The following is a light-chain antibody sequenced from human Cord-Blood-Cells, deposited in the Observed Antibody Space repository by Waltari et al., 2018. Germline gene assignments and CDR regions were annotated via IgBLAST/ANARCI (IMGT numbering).Light chain of an antibody. V-gene: IGKV1-5*01. CDR3: QQYNSYSST. CDR2: DAS. Sequence: DIQMTQSPSTLSASVGDRVTITCRASQSISSWLAWYQQKPGKAPKLLIYDASSLESGGPSRFSGSGSGTEFTLTISSLQPDDFATYYCQQYNSYSSTFGGGTKVEIK. J-gene: IGKJ4*01. CDR1: QSISSW.